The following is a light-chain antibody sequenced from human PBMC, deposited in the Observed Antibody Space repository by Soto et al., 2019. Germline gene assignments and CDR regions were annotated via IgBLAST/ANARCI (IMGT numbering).Light chain of an antibody. CDR1: SSDVGAYNL. J-gene: IGLJ3*02. CDR2: EGS. CDR3: CSYAGSRTFV. Sequence: QSALTQPASVSGSPEQSITISCTGTSSDVGAYNLVSWYQQHPGKAPRLIINEGSKRPSGISHRFSGSKSDNTASLTISGLRAEDEAHYHCCSYAGSRTFVFGGGTKLTVL. V-gene: IGLV2-23*01.